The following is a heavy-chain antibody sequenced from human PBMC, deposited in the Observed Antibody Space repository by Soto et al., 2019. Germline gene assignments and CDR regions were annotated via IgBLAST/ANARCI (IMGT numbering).Heavy chain of an antibody. CDR2: IYYSGST. D-gene: IGHD5-12*01. J-gene: IGHJ4*02. V-gene: IGHV4-59*08. Sequence: SETLSLTCTVSGGSISSYYWSWIRQPPGKGLEWIGYIYYSGSTYYNPSLKSRVTISVDTSKNQFSLKLSSVTAADTAVYYCARHEEMATIGYWGQGTLVTVSS. CDR3: ARHEEMATIGY. CDR1: GGSISSYY.